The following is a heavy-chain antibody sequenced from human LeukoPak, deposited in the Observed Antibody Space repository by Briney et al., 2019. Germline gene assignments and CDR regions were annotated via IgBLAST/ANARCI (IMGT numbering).Heavy chain of an antibody. CDR1: GFTFSSYA. CDR2: ISNDGNNK. V-gene: IGHV3-30*04. CDR3: ARDYLWGSYRYTPLDY. Sequence: GGSLRLSCAASGFTFSSYAMSWVRQAPGKGLEWVAVISNDGNNKYYADSVKGRLTISRDNSKNTLYLQMNSLRAEDTAVYYCARDYLWGSYRYTPLDYWGQGTLVTVSS. D-gene: IGHD3-16*02. J-gene: IGHJ4*02.